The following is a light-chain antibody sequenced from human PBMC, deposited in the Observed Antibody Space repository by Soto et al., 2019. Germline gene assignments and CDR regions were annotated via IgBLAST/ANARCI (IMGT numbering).Light chain of an antibody. CDR2: DAS. CDR3: QQYNNWPPWT. V-gene: IGKV3-15*01. J-gene: IGKJ1*01. Sequence: ETVMTQSPATLSVSPGERATLSCRASQRVSRNLAWYQQKPGQAPRLLIYDASTRATGIPDRFSGSGSETEFTLTISSLQSEDYAIYYCQQYNNWPPWTFGQGTKVEIK. CDR1: QRVSRN.